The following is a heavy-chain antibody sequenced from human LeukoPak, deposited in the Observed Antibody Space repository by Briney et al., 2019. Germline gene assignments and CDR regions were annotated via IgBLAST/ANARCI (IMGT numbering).Heavy chain of an antibody. Sequence: GGSLRLSCAASGLTFSSHWMHWVRQAPGKGLVWVSRITNDGSSTTYADSVKGRFTISRDNAKNMLYLQVNSLRAEDTAVYYCASEREDYYYGMDVWGQGTTVTVSS. CDR1: GLTFSSHW. J-gene: IGHJ6*02. CDR2: ITNDGSST. CDR3: ASEREDYYYGMDV. V-gene: IGHV3-74*01.